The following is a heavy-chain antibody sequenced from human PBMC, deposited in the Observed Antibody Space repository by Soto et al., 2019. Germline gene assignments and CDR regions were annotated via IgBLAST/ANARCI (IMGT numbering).Heavy chain of an antibody. CDR1: GFTFSSYD. D-gene: IGHD1-7*01. V-gene: IGHV3-64*01. CDR2: ISSNGGTT. J-gene: IGHJ4*02. CDR3: VRRVSGNYDY. Sequence: EVQLAESGGGMVQPGGSLRLSCVASGFTFSSYDMHWVRKAPGKGLEYFASISSNGGTTYYGNSVKGRFTISRDNSKNTLYLQMGSLRAEDMAVYYCVRRVSGNYDYWGQGTLVTVSS.